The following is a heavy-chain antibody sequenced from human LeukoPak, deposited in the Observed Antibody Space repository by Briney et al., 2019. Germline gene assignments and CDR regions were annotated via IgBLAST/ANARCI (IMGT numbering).Heavy chain of an antibody. CDR3: VRHVARAFDI. CDR2: INHSGST. J-gene: IGHJ3*02. Sequence: PSETLSLTCAVYGGSFTNYYWSWSRQPAGKGLEWIGEINHSGSTKYNPSLKSRVTISIDTSKNQLSLKLSSVTAADTAVYSCVRHVARAFDIWGQGTKVTVSS. V-gene: IGHV4-34*01. CDR1: GGSFTNYY.